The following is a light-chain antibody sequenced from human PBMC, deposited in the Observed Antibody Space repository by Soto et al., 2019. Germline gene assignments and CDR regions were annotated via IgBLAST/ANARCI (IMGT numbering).Light chain of an antibody. J-gene: IGLJ2*01. Sequence: QSVLTQPPSVSGAPGQRVTISCTGSNSNIGAGYDVQWYQQLPGTVPKLLIYDNNNRPSGVPDRFSASKSGTSASLAITGLQAEDDADYYCQSYDSSLSGSLFGGGTKLTVL. CDR3: QSYDSSLSGSL. V-gene: IGLV1-40*01. CDR1: NSNIGAGYD. CDR2: DNN.